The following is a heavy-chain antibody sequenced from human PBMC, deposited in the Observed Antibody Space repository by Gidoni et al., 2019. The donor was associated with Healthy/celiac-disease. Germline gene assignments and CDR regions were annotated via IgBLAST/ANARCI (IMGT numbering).Heavy chain of an antibody. D-gene: IGHD5-12*01. CDR3: AREALRVDIVATSFDY. V-gene: IGHV1-2*02. CDR1: GYTLTGYY. J-gene: IGHJ4*02. Sequence: QVQLVQSGAEVKKPGAAVKVSCKASGYTLTGYYMHWVRQAPGQGLEWMGWINPNSGGTNYAQKFHGRVTMTRDTSLSTAYMELSRLRSDDTAVYYCAREALRVDIVATSFDYWGQGTLVTVSS. CDR2: INPNSGGT.